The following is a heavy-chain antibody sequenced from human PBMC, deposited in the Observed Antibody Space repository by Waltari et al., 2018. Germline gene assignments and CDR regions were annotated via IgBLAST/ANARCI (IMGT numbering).Heavy chain of an antibody. V-gene: IGHV4-59*01. CDR1: GGSISSYY. CDR3: ARGQVQAMIVVAIQGYWYFDL. Sequence: QVQLQELGPGLVKPSETLSLTCTVSGGSISSYYWSWIRQPPGKGLEWIGYIYYSGSTNYNPSLKSRVTISVDTSKNQFSLKLSSVTAADTAVYYCARGQVQAMIVVAIQGYWYFDLWGRGTLVTVSS. J-gene: IGHJ2*01. CDR2: IYYSGST. D-gene: IGHD3-22*01.